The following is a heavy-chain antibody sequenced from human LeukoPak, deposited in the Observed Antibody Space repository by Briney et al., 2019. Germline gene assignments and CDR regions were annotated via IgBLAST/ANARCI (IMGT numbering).Heavy chain of an antibody. Sequence: ASVKVSCKASGNTFTSEDINWVRQAPGQGLEWMGWMKPDSGDTGYAKMFQGRVSMTTNTSIGTVYMELSSLTSEDTAVYYCAGGLGLDGPFEYWGQGTLVTVSS. CDR2: MKPDSGDT. D-gene: IGHD3/OR15-3a*01. CDR3: AGGLGLDGPFEY. J-gene: IGHJ4*02. V-gene: IGHV1-8*01. CDR1: GNTFTSED.